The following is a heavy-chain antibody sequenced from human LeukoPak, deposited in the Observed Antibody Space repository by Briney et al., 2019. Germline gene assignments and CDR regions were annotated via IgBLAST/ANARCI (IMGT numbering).Heavy chain of an antibody. V-gene: IGHV3-48*02. CDR1: GFSFSSYA. CDR2: ISSSGSTI. J-gene: IGHJ4*02. Sequence: GGSLRLSCAASGFSFSSYAMNWVRQAPGKGLEWVSYISSSGSTIYYADSVKGRLTISRDNAKNSLYVQMNSLRDEDSAVYYCARVGSYYDLSYWGQGTLVTVSS. CDR3: ARVGSYYDLSY. D-gene: IGHD1-26*01.